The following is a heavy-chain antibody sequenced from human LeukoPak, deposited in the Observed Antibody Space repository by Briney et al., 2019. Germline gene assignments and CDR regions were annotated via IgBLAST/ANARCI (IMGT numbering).Heavy chain of an antibody. J-gene: IGHJ4*02. D-gene: IGHD5-18*01. CDR3: AREYSQGYRVCDY. Sequence: PSETLSLTCTVSGDSISSYYWSWIRQPPGKGLEWIGYIYNSGSTNYNPSLKSRLTMSVDTSKNHFSLKLRSVTAADTALYFCAREYSQGYRVCDYWGQGILVTVSS. CDR1: GDSISSYY. V-gene: IGHV4-59*01. CDR2: IYNSGST.